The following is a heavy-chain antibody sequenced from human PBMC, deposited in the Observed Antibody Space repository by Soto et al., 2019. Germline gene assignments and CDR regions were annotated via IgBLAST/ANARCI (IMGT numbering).Heavy chain of an antibody. CDR3: ARDYYGSGSPPLGY. CDR2: IYYSGST. Sequence: QVQLQESGPGLVKPSETLSLTCTVSGGSISSYYWSWIRQPPGKGLEWIGYIYYSGSTNYNPSLKSRVTISVDTSKNQFSLKLSSVTAADTAVYDCARDYYGSGSPPLGYWGQGTLVTVSS. V-gene: IGHV4-59*01. J-gene: IGHJ4*02. D-gene: IGHD3-10*01. CDR1: GGSISSYY.